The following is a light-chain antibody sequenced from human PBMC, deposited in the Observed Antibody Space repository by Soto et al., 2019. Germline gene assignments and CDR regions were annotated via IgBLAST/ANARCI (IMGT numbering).Light chain of an antibody. CDR1: NSNIGRNA. J-gene: IGLJ3*02. V-gene: IGLV1-44*01. CDR2: SNN. CDR3: AAWDDSLNGPL. Sequence: QAVVTQPPSASGTPGQRVTISCSGSNSNIGRNAVNWYQQLPGTAPTLLIYSNNQRPSGVPDRFSGSKSGTSASLAVNGLQSEDEADYYCAAWDDSLNGPLFGGGTKVTVL.